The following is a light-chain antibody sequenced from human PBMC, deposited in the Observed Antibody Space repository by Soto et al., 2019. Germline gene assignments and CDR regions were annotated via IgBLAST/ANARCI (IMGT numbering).Light chain of an antibody. CDR3: QQYDSYLT. J-gene: IGKJ3*01. Sequence: EIVLAQSPGTLSLSPDERATLSCRASQSVSNNYLAWYQQKPGQAPRLLIYAASSRATGIPDRFSGSGSGTDFTLTISRLEPEDFAVYYCQQYDSYLTFGPGTKVDI. CDR1: QSVSNNY. CDR2: AAS. V-gene: IGKV3-20*01.